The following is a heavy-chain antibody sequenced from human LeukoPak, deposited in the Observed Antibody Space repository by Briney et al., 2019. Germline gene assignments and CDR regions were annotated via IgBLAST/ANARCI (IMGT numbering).Heavy chain of an antibody. Sequence: GGSLRLSCAASGFTFSSYAMSWVRQAPGKGLEWVSAISGSGGSTYYADSVKGRFTISRDNSKNTLYLQMNSLRAEDTAVYYCQGSYSLYYYYGMGVWGQGTTVTVSS. CDR2: ISGSGGST. V-gene: IGHV3-23*01. D-gene: IGHD3-10*01. CDR3: QGSYSLYYYYGMGV. J-gene: IGHJ6*02. CDR1: GFTFSSYA.